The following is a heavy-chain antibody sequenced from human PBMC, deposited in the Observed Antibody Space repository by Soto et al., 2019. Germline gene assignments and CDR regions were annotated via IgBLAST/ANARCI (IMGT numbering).Heavy chain of an antibody. D-gene: IGHD1-26*01. V-gene: IGHV1-46*01. CDR1: GYTFTGYY. CDR2: INPSGGST. Sequence: SAKVSCQAPGYTFTGYYMHCARQAPGRGLEWMGIINPSGGSTSYAQKFQGRVTMTRDTSTSTVYMELSSLRSEDTAVYHCERDRIVGSQRPYDYWAQRSLVTAS. CDR3: ERDRIVGSQRPYDY. J-gene: IGHJ4*02.